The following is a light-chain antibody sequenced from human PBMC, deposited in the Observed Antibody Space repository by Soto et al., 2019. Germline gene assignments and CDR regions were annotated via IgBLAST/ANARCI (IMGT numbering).Light chain of an antibody. CDR1: SSDVGSHNF. J-gene: IGLJ3*02. CDR3: CSYAGTTTWV. CDR2: EVT. Sequence: QSALTQPASVSGSPGQSITISCTGTSSDVGSHNFVSWYQQRPGKAPKLMIFEVTKRPSGVSNRFSASKSGNTASLTISGVQAEDEADYYCCSYAGTTTWVFGGGTKLIVL. V-gene: IGLV2-23*02.